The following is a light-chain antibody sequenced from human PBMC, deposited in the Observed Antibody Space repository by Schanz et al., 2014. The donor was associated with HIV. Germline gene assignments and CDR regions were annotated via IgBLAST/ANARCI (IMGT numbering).Light chain of an antibody. Sequence: EIVLTQSPGTLSLSPGERATLSCRASQSVNSNFLGWYQQKPGQAPRLLIFGASNRATGTPDRFSGSESGTDFNLDISRVEPEDYAVYYCKQYGSLPWTFGQGTKVEVK. J-gene: IGKJ1*01. CDR3: KQYGSLPWT. V-gene: IGKV3-20*01. CDR1: QSVNSNF. CDR2: GAS.